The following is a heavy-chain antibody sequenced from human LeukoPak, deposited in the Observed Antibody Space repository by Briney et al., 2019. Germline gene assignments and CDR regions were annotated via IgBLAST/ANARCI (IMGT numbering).Heavy chain of an antibody. V-gene: IGHV1-69*13. Sequence: GASVKVSCKASGGTFTSYAISWVRQAPGQGLEWMGGIIPIFGTAKYAQKFQGRVTINSDESTSTAYMELSSLRSEDTAVYYCAGGYSSSWVYNWFDPWGRGTLVTVSS. CDR3: AGGYSSSWVYNWFDP. CDR2: IIPIFGTA. CDR1: GGTFTSYA. D-gene: IGHD6-13*01. J-gene: IGHJ5*02.